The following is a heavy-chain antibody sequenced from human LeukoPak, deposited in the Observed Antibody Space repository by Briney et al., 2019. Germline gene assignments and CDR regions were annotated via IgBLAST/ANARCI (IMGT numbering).Heavy chain of an antibody. J-gene: IGHJ6*02. CDR2: IKPNSGGT. Sequence: ASVKVSCKASGYTVTDYYIHWVRQAPGQGLEWMGWIKPNSGGTISAEKFQGRVTMTRDTSIITVYMELRRLRSDDTAVYYCASHYSRDFYYYGMDVWGPGTTITVSS. CDR1: GYTVTDYY. CDR3: ASHYSRDFYYYGMDV. D-gene: IGHD4-11*01. V-gene: IGHV1-2*02.